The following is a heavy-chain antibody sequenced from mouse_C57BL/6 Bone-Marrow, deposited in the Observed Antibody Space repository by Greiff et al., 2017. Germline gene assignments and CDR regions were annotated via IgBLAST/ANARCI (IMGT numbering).Heavy chain of an antibody. J-gene: IGHJ2*01. CDR3: TTEGFFDY. V-gene: IGHV14-4*01. CDR2: IDPENGDT. CDR1: GFNIKDDY. Sequence: EVQLQQSGAELVRPGASVKLSCTASGFNIKDDYMHWVKQRPEQGLEWIGWIDPENGDTEYDSKFQGKATLTADTSSNTAYLQLSSLTSEDTAVYYCTTEGFFDYWGQGTTLTVSS. D-gene: IGHD3-3*01.